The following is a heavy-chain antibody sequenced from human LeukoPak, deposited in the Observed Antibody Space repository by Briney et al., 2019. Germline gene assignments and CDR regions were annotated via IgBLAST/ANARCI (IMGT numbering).Heavy chain of an antibody. CDR2: IDTGNGNT. J-gene: IGHJ4*02. D-gene: IGHD3-22*01. CDR1: GYTFTSYA. CDR3: AASGGDSFDQ. Sequence: ASVKVSCKASGYTFTSYAVHWVRQAPGQRPEWMGWIDTGNGNTKYSQKFQGRVTITRDTSASTAYMELSSLRSEDTAVYYCAASGGDSFDQWGQGTLVTVSS. V-gene: IGHV1-3*04.